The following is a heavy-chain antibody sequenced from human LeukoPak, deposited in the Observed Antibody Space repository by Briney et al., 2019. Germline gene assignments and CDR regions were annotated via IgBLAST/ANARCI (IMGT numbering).Heavy chain of an antibody. CDR2: IYYIGRT. V-gene: IGHV4-59*01. CDR3: ARSKEGGYYYFGMDV. CDR1: GGSISSYY. Sequence: SETLSLTCTVSGGSISSYYWSWIRQPPGKGLEWIGYIYYIGRTNYNPSLKSRVTISVDTSKKQFSLKLSSVTAADTAVYYCARSKEGGYYYFGMDVWGKGTTVTVSS. J-gene: IGHJ6*04.